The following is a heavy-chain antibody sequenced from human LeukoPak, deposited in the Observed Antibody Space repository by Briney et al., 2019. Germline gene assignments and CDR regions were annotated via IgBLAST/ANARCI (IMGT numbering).Heavy chain of an antibody. CDR2: FYYSGGT. CDR3: ARVGHGYNSGYFDD. Sequence: PPETLSLTCTVSGVSVSSYYWSWMRQPPGKGLEWLGYFYYSGGTSYNPSVESRVTISVDTSKNQLSLQLTSVTAADTAVYYCARVGHGYNSGYFDDWGQGTLVTVSS. V-gene: IGHV4-59*02. D-gene: IGHD5-24*01. J-gene: IGHJ4*01. CDR1: GVSVSSYY.